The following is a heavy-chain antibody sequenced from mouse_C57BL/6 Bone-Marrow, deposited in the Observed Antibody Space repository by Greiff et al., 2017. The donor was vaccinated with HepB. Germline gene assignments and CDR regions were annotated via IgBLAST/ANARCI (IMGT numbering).Heavy chain of an antibody. Sequence: QVQLQQPGAELVKPGASVKLSCKASGYTFTSYWMQWVKQRPGQGLEWIGEIDPSDSYTNYNQKFKGKATLTVDTSSSTAYMQLSSLTSEDSAVYYCARGDGSSNFDVWGTGTTVTVSS. CDR2: IDPSDSYT. CDR3: ARGDGSSNFDV. J-gene: IGHJ1*03. CDR1: GYTFTSYW. V-gene: IGHV1-50*01. D-gene: IGHD1-1*01.